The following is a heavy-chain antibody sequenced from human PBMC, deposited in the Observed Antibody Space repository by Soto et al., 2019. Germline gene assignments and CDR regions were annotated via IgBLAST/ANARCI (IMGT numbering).Heavy chain of an antibody. J-gene: IGHJ5*02. V-gene: IGHV1-69*06. Sequence: SVKVSCKASGGTFSSYAISWVRQAPGQGLEWMGGIIPIFGTANYAQKFQGRVTITADKSTSTAYMELSSLRSEDTAVYYCARDGYYYDSLNWFDPWAREPWSPSPQ. CDR3: ARDGYYYDSLNWFDP. D-gene: IGHD3-22*01. CDR1: GGTFSSYA. CDR2: IIPIFGTA.